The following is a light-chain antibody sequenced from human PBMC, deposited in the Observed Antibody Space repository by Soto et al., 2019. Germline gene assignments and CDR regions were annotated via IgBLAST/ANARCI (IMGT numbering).Light chain of an antibody. Sequence: QSALTQPASVSGSPGQSITISCTGTSSDVGGYKYVSCYQQYPGKAPKLMIYEVNNRPPGVSNRFSGSKSGNTASLTISGLQAEDEGDYYCSSYTRSSFYVVFGGGTKLTVL. J-gene: IGLJ2*01. CDR3: SSYTRSSFYVV. CDR1: SSDVGGYKY. V-gene: IGLV2-14*01. CDR2: EVN.